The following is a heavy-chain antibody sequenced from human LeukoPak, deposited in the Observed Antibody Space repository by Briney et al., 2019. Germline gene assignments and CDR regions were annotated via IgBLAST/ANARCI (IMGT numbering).Heavy chain of an antibody. V-gene: IGHV1-69*05. CDR2: IIPIFGTA. CDR1: GGTFSSYA. D-gene: IGHD3-22*01. J-gene: IGHJ4*02. CDR3: ARDSLGDYYDSSGLPDY. Sequence: VASVKVSCKASGGTFSSYAISWVRQAPGQGLEWMGGIIPIFGTANYAQKFQGRVTMTRDTSTSTVYMELSSLRSEDTAVYYCARDSLGDYYDSSGLPDYWGQGTLVTVSS.